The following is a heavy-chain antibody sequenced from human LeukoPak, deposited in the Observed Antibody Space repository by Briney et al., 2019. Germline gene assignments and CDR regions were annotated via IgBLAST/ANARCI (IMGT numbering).Heavy chain of an antibody. CDR2: ISTSGRT. CDR1: GGSINSGRYY. D-gene: IGHD2-15*01. Sequence: SETLSLTCTVSGGSINSGRYYWSWIRQPAGRGLEWIGHISTSGRTSYSPSLKSRVTISVDTSKNQFSLKLSSVTAADTAVYYCATADCSGGSCFLDYMDVWGKGTTVTISS. V-gene: IGHV4-61*09. CDR3: ATADCSGGSCFLDYMDV. J-gene: IGHJ6*03.